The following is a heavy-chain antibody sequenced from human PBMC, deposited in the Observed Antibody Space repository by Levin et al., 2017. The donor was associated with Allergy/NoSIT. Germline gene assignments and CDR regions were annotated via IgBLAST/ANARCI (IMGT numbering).Heavy chain of an antibody. D-gene: IGHD2-15*01. CDR2: ISYDGGNE. V-gene: IGHV3-30*18. Sequence: GGSLRLSCAASGFTFSTYGMHWVRQAPGKGLEWVSVISYDGGNEYYADSVKGRFTISRDNSKNTLYLQMNSLRAEDTAVYYCAKDLTNTGYCSGSSCYRLDYWGQGNLVTVSS. CDR3: AKDLTNTGYCSGSSCYRLDY. J-gene: IGHJ4*02. CDR1: GFTFSTYG.